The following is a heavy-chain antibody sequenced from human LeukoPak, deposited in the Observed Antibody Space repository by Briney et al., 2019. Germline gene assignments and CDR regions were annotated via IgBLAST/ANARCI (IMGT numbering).Heavy chain of an antibody. CDR3: ARDTDVTDGYNLFDY. Sequence: SVKVSCKASGGTFSSYAISWVRQAPGQGLEWMGGIIPIFGTANYAQKFQGRVTITADESRSTAYMELSSLRSEDTAVYYCARDTDVTDGYNLFDYWGQGTLVTVSS. J-gene: IGHJ4*02. V-gene: IGHV1-69*13. CDR2: IIPIFGTA. D-gene: IGHD5-24*01. CDR1: GGTFSSYA.